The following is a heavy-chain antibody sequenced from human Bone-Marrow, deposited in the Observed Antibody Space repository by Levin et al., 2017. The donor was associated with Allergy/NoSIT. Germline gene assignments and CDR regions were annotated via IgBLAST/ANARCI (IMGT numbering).Heavy chain of an antibody. CDR2: VFHSGIA. V-gene: IGHV4-4*02. Sequence: PSETLSLTCAVSGGSINSSNSWNWVRQPPGKGLEWIGEVFHSGIANYNPSLKSRVTMSVDKSKNQFSLNLASVTAADTAIYYCASSAFFGNLDYRGQGTLVTVSS. D-gene: IGHD3-3*01. J-gene: IGHJ4*02. CDR3: ASSAFFGNLDY. CDR1: GGSINSSNS.